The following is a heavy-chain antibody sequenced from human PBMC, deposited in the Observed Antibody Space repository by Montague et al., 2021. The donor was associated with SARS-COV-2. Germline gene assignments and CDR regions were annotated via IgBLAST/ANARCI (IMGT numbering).Heavy chain of an antibody. D-gene: IGHD5-18*01. J-gene: IGHJ6*02. CDR1: GGPISSSDYY. Sequence: SETLSLTCTVSGGPISSSDYYWGWIRQPPGKGLEWIGTIYYSGSTYYTPSLKSRVTISVDTSKNQFSLKLTSLTAADTAVYYCARSGGYNYDISYYGMDVWGQGTTVTVSS. V-gene: IGHV4-39*01. CDR3: ARSGGYNYDISYYGMDV. CDR2: IYYSGST.